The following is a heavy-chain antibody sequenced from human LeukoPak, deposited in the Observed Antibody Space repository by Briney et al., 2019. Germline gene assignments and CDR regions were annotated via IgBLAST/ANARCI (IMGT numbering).Heavy chain of an antibody. D-gene: IGHD4-17*01. CDR3: ARKHDYGDFPFDY. Sequence: GESLKISCQGAGYSFPSYWIGWVRQMPGKGLEWMGIIYPGDSDTKYSPSFQGQVTISADKSISTAYLQWNSLKASDSAMYYCARKHDYGDFPFDYWGQGTLVTVSS. V-gene: IGHV5-51*01. J-gene: IGHJ4*02. CDR1: GYSFPSYW. CDR2: IYPGDSDT.